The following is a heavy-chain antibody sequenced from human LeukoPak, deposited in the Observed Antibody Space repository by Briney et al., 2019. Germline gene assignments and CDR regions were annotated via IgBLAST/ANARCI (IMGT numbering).Heavy chain of an antibody. J-gene: IGHJ6*02. CDR3: ARGGYGDYAYYGMDV. V-gene: IGHV3-21*05. CDR2: ISSSSSYI. Sequence: GGSLRLSCAASGFTFSSYSMNWVRQAPGKGLEWVSYISSSSSYIYYADSVKGRFTISRDNAKNSLYLQMNSLRAEDTAVYYCARGGYGDYAYYGMDVWGQGTTVTVSS. D-gene: IGHD4-17*01. CDR1: GFTFSSYS.